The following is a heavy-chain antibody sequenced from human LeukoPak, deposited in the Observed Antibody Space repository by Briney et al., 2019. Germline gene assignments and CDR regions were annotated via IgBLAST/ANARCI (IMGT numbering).Heavy chain of an antibody. V-gene: IGHV3-23*01. Sequence: GGSLRLSCAASGFTISSYWMSWVRQPPGKGLAWVSTISYSGGTTYHTDSVKGRFTISRDISKNTVYLQMNSLKAEDTAVYYCAKDGVVRGLGPYYFDSWGQGSLVTVSS. CDR3: AKDGVVRGLGPYYFDS. CDR2: ISYSGGTT. CDR1: GFTISSYW. D-gene: IGHD3-10*01. J-gene: IGHJ4*02.